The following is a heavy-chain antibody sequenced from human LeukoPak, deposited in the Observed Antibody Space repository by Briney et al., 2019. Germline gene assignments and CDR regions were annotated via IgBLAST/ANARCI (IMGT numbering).Heavy chain of an antibody. Sequence: SETLSLTCTVSGGSISSYYWSWIRQPAGKGLEWIGRIYSSGSTNYNPSLKSRVTMSVDTSKNQFSLRLSSVTAADTAVYYCAREALTGGGAFDIWGQGTMVTVSS. CDR1: GGSISSYY. J-gene: IGHJ3*02. V-gene: IGHV4-4*07. D-gene: IGHD7-27*01. CDR3: AREALTGGGAFDI. CDR2: IYSSGST.